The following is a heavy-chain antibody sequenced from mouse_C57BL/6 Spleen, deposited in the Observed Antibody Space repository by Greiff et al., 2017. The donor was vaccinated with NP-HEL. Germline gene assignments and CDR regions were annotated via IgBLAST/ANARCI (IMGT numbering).Heavy chain of an antibody. CDR1: GFTFSDYG. D-gene: IGHD4-1*02. V-gene: IGHV5-17*01. CDR3: ASTGHFDY. J-gene: IGHJ2*01. CDR2: ISSGSSTI. Sequence: EVQLQQSGGGLVKPGGSLKLSCAASGFTFSDYGMHWVRQAPEKGLEWVAYISSGSSTIYYADTVKGRFTISRDNAKNTLFLQMTSLRSEDTAMYYCASTGHFDYWGQGTTRTVSS.